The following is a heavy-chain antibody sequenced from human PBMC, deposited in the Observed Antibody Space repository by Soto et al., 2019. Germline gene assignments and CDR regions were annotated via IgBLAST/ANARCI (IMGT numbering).Heavy chain of an antibody. V-gene: IGHV3-30-3*01. D-gene: IGHD2-21*02. CDR3: ARGGGFCGADCYKGGIDY. CDR2: ISYDGIDK. Sequence: PGGTLRLSCAASVFTCSRYTMHWVRQTPGKGLEWVAVISYDGIDKNYADSVRGRFTISRDNSKNTLFLQMNSLRAEDTALYYCARGGGFCGADCYKGGIDYWGQGALVTVSS. CDR1: VFTCSRYT. J-gene: IGHJ4*02.